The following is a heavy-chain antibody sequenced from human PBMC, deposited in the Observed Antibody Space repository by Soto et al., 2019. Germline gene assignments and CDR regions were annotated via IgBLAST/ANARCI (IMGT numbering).Heavy chain of an antibody. J-gene: IGHJ4*02. CDR1: GFTFSSYG. V-gene: IGHV3-30*18. Sequence: GGSLRLSCAASGFTFSSYGMHWVRQAPGKGLEWVAVISYDGSNKYYADSVKGRFTISRDNSKNTLYLQMNTLRAEDTAVYYCAKSPETPPSVYYYFDYWGQGTLVTVSS. D-gene: IGHD3-22*01. CDR3: AKSPETPPSVYYYFDY. CDR2: ISYDGSNK.